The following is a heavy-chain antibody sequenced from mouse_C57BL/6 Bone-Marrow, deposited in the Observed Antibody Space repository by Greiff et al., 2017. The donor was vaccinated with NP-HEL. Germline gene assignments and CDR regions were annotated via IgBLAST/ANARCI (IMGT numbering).Heavy chain of an antibody. J-gene: IGHJ4*01. V-gene: IGHV5-16*01. CDR3: ARDPPYYAMDY. CDR2: INYDGSST. Sequence: EVMLVESEGGLVQPGSSMKLSCTASGFTFSDYYMAWVRQVPEKGLEWVAYINYDGSSTYYLDSLKSRFIISRDNAKNILYLQMSSLKSEDTATYYCARDPPYYAMDYWGQGTSVTVSS. CDR1: GFTFSDYY.